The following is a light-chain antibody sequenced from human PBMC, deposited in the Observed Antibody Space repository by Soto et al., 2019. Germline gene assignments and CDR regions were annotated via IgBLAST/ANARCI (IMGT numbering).Light chain of an antibody. CDR3: QHYNNWPPLT. CDR2: GAS. Sequence: EIVMTQSPATLSLSPGERATLSCRASQSVSSNLAWYQQKPGQAPRLLIYGASNRATGIPARFSGSGSGTEFTLTITSLQSEDFAIYYCQHYNNWPPLTFGQGTKVEIK. CDR1: QSVSSN. V-gene: IGKV3-15*01. J-gene: IGKJ1*01.